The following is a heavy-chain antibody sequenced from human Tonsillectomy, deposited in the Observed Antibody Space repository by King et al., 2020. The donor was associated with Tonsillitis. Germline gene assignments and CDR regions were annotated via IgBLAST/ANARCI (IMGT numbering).Heavy chain of an antibody. J-gene: IGHJ4*02. CDR1: GGSISSSSYY. CDR3: ARLQMAPRLYXXGGSCPYYFDY. D-gene: IGHD2-15*01. CDR2: IYYSGST. V-gene: IGHV4-39*01. Sequence: QLQESGPGLVKPSETLSLTCTVSGGSISSSSYYWGWIRQPPGKGLEWIGSIYYSGSTYYNPSLKSRVTISVDTSKNQFSLKLSSVTAADTAVYYCARLQMAPRLYXXGGSCPYYFDYXXQGTLVTVSS.